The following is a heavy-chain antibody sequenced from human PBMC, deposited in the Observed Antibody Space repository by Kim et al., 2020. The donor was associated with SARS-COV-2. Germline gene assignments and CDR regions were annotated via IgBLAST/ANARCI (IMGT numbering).Heavy chain of an antibody. D-gene: IGHD6-6*01. CDR1: GGTFSSYA. CDR2: IIPIFGTA. J-gene: IGHJ6*02. V-gene: IGHV1-69*13. CDR3: ARVDIAARGSNSAYYYYGMDV. Sequence: SVKVSCKASGGTFSSYAISWVRQAPGQGLEWMGGIIPIFGTANYAQKFQGRVTITADESTSTAYMELSSLRSEDTAVYYCARVDIAARGSNSAYYYYGMDVWGQGTTVTVSS.